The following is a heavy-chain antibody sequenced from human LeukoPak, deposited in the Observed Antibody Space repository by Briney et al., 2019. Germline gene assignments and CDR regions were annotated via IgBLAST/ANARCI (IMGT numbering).Heavy chain of an antibody. CDR2: IIPILGIA. J-gene: IGHJ4*02. V-gene: IGHV1-69*04. D-gene: IGHD1-26*01. Sequence: ASVKVSCKVSGYTFTSYGISWVRQAPGQGLEWMGRIIPILGIATYAQKFQGRVTITADKSTSTAYMELGSLRSEDTAVYYCAVRDGLVGATQFDYWGQGTLVTVSS. CDR1: GYTFTSYG. CDR3: AVRDGLVGATQFDY.